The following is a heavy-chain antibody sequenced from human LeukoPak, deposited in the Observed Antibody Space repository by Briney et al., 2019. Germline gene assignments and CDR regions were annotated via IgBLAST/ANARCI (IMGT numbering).Heavy chain of an antibody. Sequence: GGSLRLSCAASGFTFSTYCMSWVRQAPGKGLEWVAHIKQDRSEKYYVDSVKGRFTIARDNAKNSLYLQMNSLRAEDTAVYYCARDPSRGYNYGYGDYWGQGTLVIVSS. CDR3: ARDPSRGYNYGYGDY. D-gene: IGHD5-18*01. V-gene: IGHV3-7*01. CDR1: GFTFSTYC. CDR2: IKQDRSEK. J-gene: IGHJ4*02.